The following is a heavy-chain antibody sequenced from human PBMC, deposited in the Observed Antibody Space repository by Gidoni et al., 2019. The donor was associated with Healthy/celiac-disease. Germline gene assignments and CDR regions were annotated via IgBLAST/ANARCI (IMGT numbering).Heavy chain of an antibody. J-gene: IGHJ6*02. V-gene: IGHV3-73*02. D-gene: IGHD2-2*01. CDR2: IRSKANSYAT. Sequence: EVQLVESGGGLVQPGGSLKLSCAASGFTFSGSALHWVRQASGKGLGWVGRIRSKANSYATAYAASVKGRFTISRDDSKNTAYLQMNSLKTEDTAVYYCTINIVVVPAAIKGTRDYYYGMDVWGQGTTVTVSS. CDR3: TINIVVVPAAIKGTRDYYYGMDV. CDR1: GFTFSGSA.